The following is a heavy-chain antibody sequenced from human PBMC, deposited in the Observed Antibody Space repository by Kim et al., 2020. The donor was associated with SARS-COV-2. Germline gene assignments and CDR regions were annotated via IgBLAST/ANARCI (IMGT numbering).Heavy chain of an antibody. J-gene: IGHJ4*02. CDR1: GGSISSSSYY. D-gene: IGHD1-1*01. CDR2: IYYSGST. V-gene: IGHV4-39*01. Sequence: SETLSLTCTVSGGSISSSSYYWGWIRQPPGKGLEWIGNIYYSGSTSYNPSLRNRVTISVGTSKNQFSLKLSSVTAAETAVYYCARLWNGAPMVDYWGQGTLVTVSS. CDR3: ARLWNGAPMVDY.